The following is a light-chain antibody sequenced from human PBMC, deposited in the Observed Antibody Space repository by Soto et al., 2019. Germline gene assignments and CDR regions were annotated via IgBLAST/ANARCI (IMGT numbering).Light chain of an antibody. CDR1: QSISSW. J-gene: IGKJ1*01. CDR2: KAS. Sequence: DIQMTQSPSTLSASVGDRVTITCRASQSISSWLAWYQQKPGKAPKLLIYKASSLQSGVPSRFSGSGSGTEFTLTIGSLHPDDFATYYCQQYNSYWTFGQGTKVEIK. CDR3: QQYNSYWT. V-gene: IGKV1-5*03.